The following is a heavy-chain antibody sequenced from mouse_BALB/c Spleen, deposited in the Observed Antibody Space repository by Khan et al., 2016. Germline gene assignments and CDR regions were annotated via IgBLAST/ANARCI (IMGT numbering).Heavy chain of an antibody. J-gene: IGHJ3*01. V-gene: IGHV9-3-1*01. CDR1: GYTFTNYG. Sequence: QIQLVQSGPELKKPGATVKISCKASGYTFTNYGMNWVKQAPGKGLKWMGWINTYTGEPTYADDFKGRFSFSLETSASTAYLQINSLKNGDTATYCFASYWFAYWGQGTLVTVSA. CDR3: ASYWFAY. CDR2: INTYTGEP.